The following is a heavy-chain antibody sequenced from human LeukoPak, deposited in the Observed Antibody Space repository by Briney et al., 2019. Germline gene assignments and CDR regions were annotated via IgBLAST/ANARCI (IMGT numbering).Heavy chain of an antibody. J-gene: IGHJ4*02. CDR1: GFTFSSYG. Sequence: GRSLRLSCAASGFTFSSYGMHWVRQAPGKGLEWVAVIWYDGSNKYYADFVKGRFTISRDNSKDTLYLQMNSLRAEDTAVYYCAKTPGGSSDYWGQGTLVTVSS. CDR2: IWYDGSNK. D-gene: IGHD2-15*01. CDR3: AKTPGGSSDY. V-gene: IGHV3-33*06.